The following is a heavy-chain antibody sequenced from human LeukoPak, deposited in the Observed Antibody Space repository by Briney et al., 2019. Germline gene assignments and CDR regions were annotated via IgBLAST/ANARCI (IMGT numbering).Heavy chain of an antibody. D-gene: IGHD3-3*01. CDR2: INPSGGTT. J-gene: IGHJ4*02. Sequence: GASVKVSCTASGYTFTSYYMHWVRQAPGQGLEWMGIINPSGGTTRYAQRFQGRVTMTRDTSTNTVYMELSSLRSEDTAVYYCARALTGFDFWSGYVPFGYWGQGTLVTVSS. CDR1: GYTFTSYY. CDR3: ARALTGFDFWSGYVPFGY. V-gene: IGHV1-46*01.